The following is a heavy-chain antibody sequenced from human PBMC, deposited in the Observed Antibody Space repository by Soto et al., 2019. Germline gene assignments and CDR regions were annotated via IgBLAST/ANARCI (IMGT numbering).Heavy chain of an antibody. D-gene: IGHD3-16*02. CDR1: GGSFSGYY. V-gene: IGHV4-34*01. CDR2: INHSGST. J-gene: IGHJ4*02. CDR3: ARGRSITFGGVIVYEGNDY. Sequence: SETLSLTCAVYGGSFSGYYWSWIRQPPGKGLEWIGEINHSGSTNYNPSLKSRVTISVDTSKNQFSLKLSSVTAADTAVYYCARGRSITFGGVIVYEGNDYWGQGTLVTVSS.